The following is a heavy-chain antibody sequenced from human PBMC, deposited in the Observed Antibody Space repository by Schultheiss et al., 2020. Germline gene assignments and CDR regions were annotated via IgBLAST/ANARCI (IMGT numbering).Heavy chain of an antibody. Sequence: GGSLRLSCAASGFTFSSYSMNWVRQAPGKGLEWVSSISSSSSYIYYADSVKGRFTISRDNAKNSLYLQMNSLRAEVTAVYYCARGSAAAVNFDYWGQGTLVTGSS. V-gene: IGHV3-21*01. CDR2: ISSSSSYI. D-gene: IGHD6-13*01. J-gene: IGHJ4*02. CDR3: ARGSAAAVNFDY. CDR1: GFTFSSYS.